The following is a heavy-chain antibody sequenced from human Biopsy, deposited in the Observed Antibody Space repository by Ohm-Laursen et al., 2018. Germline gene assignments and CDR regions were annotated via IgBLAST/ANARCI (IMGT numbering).Heavy chain of an antibody. CDR2: FNQAGTT. CDR3: GNEVHGRGY. D-gene: IGHD2-15*01. J-gene: IGHJ4*02. Sequence: SDTLSLTCAVFGKTFSDYQWSWIRQPPGKGLEWIGKFNQAGTTNYNPSLTSRVSISADASKYEFSLRLTSVTAANTAVYLCGNEVHGRGYWGLGAQVTGSS. CDR1: GKTFSDYQ. V-gene: IGHV4-34*08.